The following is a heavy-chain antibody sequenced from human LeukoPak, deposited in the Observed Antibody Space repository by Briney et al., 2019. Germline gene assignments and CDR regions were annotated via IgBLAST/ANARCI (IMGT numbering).Heavy chain of an antibody. CDR2: IYYSGST. Sequence: PSETLSLTCTVSGGSISSSSYYWGWIRQPPGKGLEWIGSIYYSGSTYYNPSLKSRVTISVDTSKNQFSLKLSSVTAADTAVYYCARVRYYDSSGYYYYFDYSGQGTLVSVSS. CDR3: ARVRYYDSSGYYYYFDY. D-gene: IGHD3-22*01. CDR1: GGSISSSSYY. V-gene: IGHV4-39*01. J-gene: IGHJ4*02.